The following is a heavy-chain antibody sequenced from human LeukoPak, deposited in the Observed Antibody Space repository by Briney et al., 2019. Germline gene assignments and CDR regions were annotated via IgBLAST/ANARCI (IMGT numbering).Heavy chain of an antibody. Sequence: GGSLRLSCAASGFTVRSNYMTWVRQAPGKGLEWVSGINWNGGSTGYADSVKGRFTISRDNAKNSLYLQMNSLRAEDTALYYCARAAVAGYYYYMDVWGKGTTVTVSS. CDR2: INWNGGST. J-gene: IGHJ6*03. V-gene: IGHV3-20*04. CDR1: GFTVRSNY. D-gene: IGHD6-19*01. CDR3: ARAAVAGYYYYMDV.